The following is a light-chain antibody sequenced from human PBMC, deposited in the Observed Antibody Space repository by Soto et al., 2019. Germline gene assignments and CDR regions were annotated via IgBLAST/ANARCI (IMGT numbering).Light chain of an antibody. CDR2: GAS. Sequence: EIVLTQSPGSLSLSPGQRATLSCRASQSVDTTFFAWYQKKPGQAPRLLIYGASKRATGIPERLSGSGSGTDFTLSISRLEPEDFAVYYCQQYLSSVTFGQGTKVEIK. V-gene: IGKV3-20*01. J-gene: IGKJ1*01. CDR3: QQYLSSVT. CDR1: QSVDTTF.